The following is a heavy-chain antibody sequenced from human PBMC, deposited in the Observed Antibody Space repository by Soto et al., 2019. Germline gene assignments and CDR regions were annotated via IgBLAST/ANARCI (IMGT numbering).Heavy chain of an antibody. CDR2: INPYNGNT. Sequence: ASVKVSCNASGYTFTNYGIIWQRQAPGQGLEWMGWINPYNGNTNYAQRVQGRVTMTTDTSTSTAYMELRSLRSDDTAVYYCARVPTDSSGYYKYYFDYWGHVTLVTVSS. D-gene: IGHD3-22*01. CDR1: GYTFTNYG. V-gene: IGHV1-18*04. CDR3: ARVPTDSSGYYKYYFDY. J-gene: IGHJ4*01.